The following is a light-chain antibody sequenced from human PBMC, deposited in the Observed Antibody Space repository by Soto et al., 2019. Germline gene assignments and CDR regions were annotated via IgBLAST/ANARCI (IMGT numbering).Light chain of an antibody. CDR2: EVA. J-gene: IGLJ1*01. V-gene: IGLV2-14*01. CDR3: NSYAGTIARFV. Sequence: QSVLTQPASVSGSPGQSVTISCTGTSSDVGAYNYVSWYQQHPGKAPKLMIYEVANRSSGVSNRFSGSKSGNTASLTISGLQAEDEADYYCNSYAGTIARFVFGTGTKLTVL. CDR1: SSDVGAYNY.